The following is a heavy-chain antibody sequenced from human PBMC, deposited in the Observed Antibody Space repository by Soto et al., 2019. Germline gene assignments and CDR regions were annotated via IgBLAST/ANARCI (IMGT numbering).Heavy chain of an antibody. CDR3: ARDRLGEIAARPHFDY. Sequence: GASVKVSCKASGYTFTSYYMHWVRQAPGQGLEWMGIINPSGGSTSYAQKFKGRVTMTRDTSTSTVNIEMSSLRSEDTVVYYCARDRLGEIAARPHFDYWGQGTLVTVSS. V-gene: IGHV1-46*01. CDR1: GYTFTSYY. J-gene: IGHJ4*02. D-gene: IGHD6-6*01. CDR2: INPSGGST.